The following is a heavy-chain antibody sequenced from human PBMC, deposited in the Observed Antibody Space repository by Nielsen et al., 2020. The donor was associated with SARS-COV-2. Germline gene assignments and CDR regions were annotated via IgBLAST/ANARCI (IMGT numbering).Heavy chain of an antibody. CDR2: ISSGSSTM. D-gene: IGHD1-14*01. CDR1: GFAFSVYG. J-gene: IGHJ4*02. V-gene: IGHV3-48*01. CDR3: ARDREPGYNAVDY. Sequence: GESLKISCAASGFAFSVYGMNWVRHTPGKGLEWLSYISSGSSTMYYAESVKGRFTISRDNAKNSLYLRMNSLRAEDTAIYYCARDREPGYNAVDYWGQGTLVTVSS.